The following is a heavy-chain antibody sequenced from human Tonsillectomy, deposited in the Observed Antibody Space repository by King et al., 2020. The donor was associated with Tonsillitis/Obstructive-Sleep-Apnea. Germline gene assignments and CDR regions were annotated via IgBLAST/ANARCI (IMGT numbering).Heavy chain of an antibody. Sequence: VQLVESGGGLVKPGGSLRLSCGASGFTLSNYYMSWIRQAPGKGLEWVSYISSSSSHTNYADSVKGRFTISRDNANNSLFLQMNSLRAEDTAVYYCARVRAGRTYYDGSGYPSDYYMDVWGKGTTVTVSS. D-gene: IGHD3-22*01. V-gene: IGHV3-11*05. CDR1: GFTLSNYY. CDR2: ISSSSSHT. CDR3: ARVRAGRTYYDGSGYPSDYYMDV. J-gene: IGHJ6*03.